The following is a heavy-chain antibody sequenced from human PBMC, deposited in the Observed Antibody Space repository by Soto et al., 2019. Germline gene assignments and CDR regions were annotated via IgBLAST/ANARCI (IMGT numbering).Heavy chain of an antibody. J-gene: IGHJ6*02. Sequence: GGSLRLSCAASGFTFSIYSMNWVRQAPGKGLQWVSYISSGSDTIYYAGSLKGRFTISRDNAKNSLYLQMNSLRDEDTAVYYCARDAYSSSWSDYYYGMDVWGQGTTVTVSS. D-gene: IGHD6-13*01. V-gene: IGHV3-48*02. CDR2: ISSGSDTI. CDR1: GFTFSIYS. CDR3: ARDAYSSSWSDYYYGMDV.